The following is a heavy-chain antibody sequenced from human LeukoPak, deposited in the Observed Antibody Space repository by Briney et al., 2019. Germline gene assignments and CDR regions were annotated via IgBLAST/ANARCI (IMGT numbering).Heavy chain of an antibody. CDR1: GFTFNSYS. CDR3: ARENYFDY. V-gene: IGHV3-48*04. D-gene: IGHD3-10*01. J-gene: IGHJ4*02. CDR2: ISSSSSMR. Sequence: PAGSLRLSCAASGFTFNSYSMNWVRQAPGKGLEWVSYISSSSSMRWYADSVKGRFSISRDNARNSLYLQMNSLRAEDTAVYYCARENYFDYWGQGTLVTVSS.